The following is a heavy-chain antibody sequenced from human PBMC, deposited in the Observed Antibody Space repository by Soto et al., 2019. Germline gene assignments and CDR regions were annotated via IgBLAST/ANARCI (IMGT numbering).Heavy chain of an antibody. CDR2: IYYSGST. CDR3: MGSGSYYVRETGQGYFDY. V-gene: IGHV4-39*01. D-gene: IGHD1-26*01. Sequence: SETLSLTCTVSGGSISSSSYYWGWIRQPPGKGLEWIGSIYYSGSTYYNPSLKSRVTISVDTSKNQFSLKLSSVTAADTAVYYCMGSGSYYVRETGQGYFDYWGQGTLVTVSS. J-gene: IGHJ4*02. CDR1: GGSISSSSYY.